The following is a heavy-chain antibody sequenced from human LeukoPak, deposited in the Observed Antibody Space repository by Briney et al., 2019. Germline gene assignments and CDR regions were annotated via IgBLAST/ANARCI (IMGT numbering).Heavy chain of an antibody. Sequence: ASVNVSCKASGGTFSSYAISWVRQAPGQGLEWMGGIIPIFGTANYAQKFQGRVTITADESTSTAYMELSSLRSEDTAVYYCARSRTGDDAFDIWGQGTMVTVSS. CDR1: GGTFSSYA. D-gene: IGHD7-27*01. J-gene: IGHJ3*02. CDR2: IIPIFGTA. V-gene: IGHV1-69*13. CDR3: ARSRTGDDAFDI.